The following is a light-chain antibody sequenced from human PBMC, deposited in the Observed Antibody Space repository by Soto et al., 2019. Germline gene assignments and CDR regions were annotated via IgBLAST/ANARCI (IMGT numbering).Light chain of an antibody. Sequence: DIQMTQSPSSLSASLGDRVTITCRASQTINNYLHWYQQRPGKAPKLLIYSASSLQTGVPPRFSGSGSGTHFTLIISSLQPEDFATYYCQQSSSTPHTFGQGTIVEIK. V-gene: IGKV1-39*01. CDR1: QTINNY. CDR2: SAS. J-gene: IGKJ2*01. CDR3: QQSSSTPHT.